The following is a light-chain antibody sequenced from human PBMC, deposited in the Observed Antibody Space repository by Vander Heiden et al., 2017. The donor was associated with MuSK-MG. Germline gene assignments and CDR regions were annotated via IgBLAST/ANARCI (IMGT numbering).Light chain of an antibody. CDR2: VNS. J-gene: IGLJ1*01. V-gene: IGLV1-40*01. Sequence: QSVLTQPPSVSGAPGQRVTISCTGSSSNSGAGYDVHWYHQLPGTAPKLLIFVNSNRPSGVPDRFSCSKSCTSASLATTGLQAEDEADDYCQSYDNSLSGSCVFGTGTKVTVL. CDR1: SSNSGAGYD. CDR3: QSYDNSLSGSCV.